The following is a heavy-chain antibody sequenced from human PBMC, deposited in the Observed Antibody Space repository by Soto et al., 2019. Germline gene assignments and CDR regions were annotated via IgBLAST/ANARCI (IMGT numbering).Heavy chain of an antibody. J-gene: IGHJ6*02. CDR2: TSYSGNT. Sequence: QVQLQESGPGLVEPSQTLSLTCTVSGASISGGGYFWSWIRQHPGQGLEWIGHTSYSGNTYYKRSLVPLIIICLDTTKNQLSLTLTSVTAADTAVYYCGRDRHLGLPLDSYGMDVWGQGTMVTLSS. CDR3: GRDRHLGLPLDSYGMDV. D-gene: IGHD1-1*01. V-gene: IGHV4-31*01. CDR1: GASISGGGYF.